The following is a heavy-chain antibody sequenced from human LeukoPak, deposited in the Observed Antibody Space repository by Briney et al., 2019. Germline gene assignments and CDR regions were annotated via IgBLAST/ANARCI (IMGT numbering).Heavy chain of an antibody. J-gene: IGHJ4*02. D-gene: IGHD6-19*01. Sequence: ASVKVSCKASGYTFTGYYMHWVRQAPGQGLEWMGGIIPIFGTANYAQKFQGRVTITADESTSTAYMELSSLRSEDTAVYYCARGRGYSSGWYSYFDYWGQGTLVTVSS. CDR2: IIPIFGTA. V-gene: IGHV1-69*13. CDR3: ARGRGYSSGWYSYFDY. CDR1: GYTFTGYY.